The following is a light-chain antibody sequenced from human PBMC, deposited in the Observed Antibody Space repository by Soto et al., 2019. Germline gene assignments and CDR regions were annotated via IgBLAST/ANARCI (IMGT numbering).Light chain of an antibody. J-gene: IGLJ1*01. CDR3: TSYAGGNNV. V-gene: IGLV2-8*01. CDR1: SSDVGGYNY. CDR2: EVN. Sequence: QSVLTQPPSASGSPGQSVTISCTGTSSDVGGYNYVSWYQQYQGKVPKLMVYEVNKRPSGVPDRFSGSKSGNTASLTVSGLQADDEADYYCTSYAGGNNVFGTGTKLTVL.